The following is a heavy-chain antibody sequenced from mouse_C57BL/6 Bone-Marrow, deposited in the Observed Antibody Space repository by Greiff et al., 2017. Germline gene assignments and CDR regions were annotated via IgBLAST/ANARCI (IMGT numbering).Heavy chain of an antibody. J-gene: IGHJ4*01. CDR2: IDPETGGT. Sequence: VQLQQSGAELVRPGASVTLSCKASGYTFTDYEMHWVKQTPVHGLEWIGAIDPETGGTAYNQKFKGKAILTAEQSSSTAYMELRSLTSEDSAVYYCTREPHYYGSSPYAMDYWGQGTSVTVSS. D-gene: IGHD1-1*01. CDR3: TREPHYYGSSPYAMDY. CDR1: GYTFTDYE. V-gene: IGHV1-15*01.